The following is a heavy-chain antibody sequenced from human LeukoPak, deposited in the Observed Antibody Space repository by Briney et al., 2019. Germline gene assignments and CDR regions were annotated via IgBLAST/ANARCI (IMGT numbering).Heavy chain of an antibody. CDR3: ASERQLVLWFDP. V-gene: IGHV3-74*01. CDR2: INSDGSST. CDR1: GFTFSSYW. Sequence: GGSLRLSCAASGFTFSSYWMHWVRQAPGKGLVWVSRINSDGSSTSYADSVKGRFTISRDNAKNTLYLQMNSLRAEDTAVYYCASERQLVLWFDPWGQGTLVTASS. J-gene: IGHJ5*02. D-gene: IGHD6-6*01.